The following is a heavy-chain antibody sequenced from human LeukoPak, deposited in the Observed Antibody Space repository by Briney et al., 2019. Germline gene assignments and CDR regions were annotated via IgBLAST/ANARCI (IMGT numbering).Heavy chain of an antibody. CDR2: IKQGGGEI. J-gene: IGHJ5*02. Sequence: GGSLRLSCAASGFTFSRYWMSWVRQVPRKGLEWVANIKQGGGEIYYVDSVKGRFTISRDNAKNTLYLQINSLRVEDTAVYYCIVFGDSNHWGQGTLVTVSS. D-gene: IGHD4-17*01. CDR1: GFTFSRYW. CDR3: IVFGDSNH. V-gene: IGHV3-7*03.